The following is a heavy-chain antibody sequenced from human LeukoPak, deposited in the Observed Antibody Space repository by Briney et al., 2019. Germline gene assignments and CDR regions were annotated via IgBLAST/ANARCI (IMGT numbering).Heavy chain of an antibody. CDR3: ARDLGTGSAYTNRFDL. CDR2: IGFTGKT. CDR1: GFTFSTYE. J-gene: IGHJ5*02. Sequence: GGSLRLFCTASGFTFSTYEMHWVRQETGKGLEWVSAIGFTGKTYYLPSVKGRFTISRENAKNPVYLQMNSLRAGDTAVYYCARDLGTGSAYTNRFDLWGQGTLVTVSS. D-gene: IGHD3-22*01. V-gene: IGHV3-13*01.